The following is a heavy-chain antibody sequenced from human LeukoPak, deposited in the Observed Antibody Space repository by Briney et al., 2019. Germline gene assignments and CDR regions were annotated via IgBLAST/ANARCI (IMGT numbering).Heavy chain of an antibody. Sequence: PGGSLRLSCAGSGFTFSSYAMSWVRQAPGKGLEWVSAISGSGGSTYYADSVKGRFTISRDNSKNTLYLQMNSLRAEDTAVSYCAKDTDYCDYRLYFYYYMDVWGKGTTVTVSS. V-gene: IGHV3-23*01. CDR1: GFTFSSYA. CDR3: AKDTDYCDYRLYFYYYMDV. CDR2: ISGSGGST. J-gene: IGHJ6*03. D-gene: IGHD4-17*01.